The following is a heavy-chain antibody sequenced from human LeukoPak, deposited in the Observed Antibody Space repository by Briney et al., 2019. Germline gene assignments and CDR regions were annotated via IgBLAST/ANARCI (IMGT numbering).Heavy chain of an antibody. CDR2: INHSGST. D-gene: IGHD1-26*01. J-gene: IGHJ5*02. Sequence: PSETLSLTRAVYGGSFSGYYWSWIRQPPGKGLEWIGEINHSGSTNYNPSLKSRVTISVDTSKNQFSLKLNSVTAADTAVYYCARGQWEIRFDPWGQGTLVTVSS. CDR1: GGSFSGYY. V-gene: IGHV4-34*01. CDR3: ARGQWEIRFDP.